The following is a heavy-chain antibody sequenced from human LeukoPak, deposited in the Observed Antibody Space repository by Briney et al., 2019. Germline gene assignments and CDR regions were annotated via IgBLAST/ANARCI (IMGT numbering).Heavy chain of an antibody. CDR2: IYYSGST. V-gene: IGHV4-31*03. J-gene: IGHJ6*03. Sequence: PSETLSLTCTVSGGSISSGGYYWSWIRQHPGKGLEWIGYIYYSGSTYYNPSLKSRVTTSVDTSKNQFSLKLSSVTAADTAVYYCARGLYYDFWSGYYIYYYMDVWGKGTTVTVSS. CDR3: ARGLYYDFWSGYYIYYYMDV. D-gene: IGHD3-3*01. CDR1: GGSISSGGYY.